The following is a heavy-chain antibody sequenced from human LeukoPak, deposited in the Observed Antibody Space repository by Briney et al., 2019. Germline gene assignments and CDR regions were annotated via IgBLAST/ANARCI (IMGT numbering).Heavy chain of an antibody. J-gene: IGHJ6*03. Sequence: SETLSLTCTVSGDSISSGYYWGWIRQPPGKGLEWIGSIYHSGSTYYNPSLKSRVTISVDTSKNQFSLKLSSVTAADTAVYYCARTAKTGTIFGVVIKDYYYYYYMDVWGKGTTVTVSS. CDR2: IYHSGST. CDR1: GDSISSGYY. CDR3: ARTAKTGTIFGVVIKDYYYYYYMDV. V-gene: IGHV4-38-2*02. D-gene: IGHD3-3*01.